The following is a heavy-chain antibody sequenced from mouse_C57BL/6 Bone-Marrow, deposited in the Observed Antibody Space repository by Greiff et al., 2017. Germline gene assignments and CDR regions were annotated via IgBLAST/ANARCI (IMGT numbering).Heavy chain of an antibody. CDR3: ARLVLDY. CDR2: IYPGDGDT. Sequence: QVQLQQSGPELVKPGASVKISCKASGYAFSSSWMNWVKQRPGKGLEWIGRIYPGDGDTNYNGKFKGKATLTADKSSSTAYMQHSSLTSEDSAVYFCARLVLDYWGRGTALAVSA. CDR1: GYAFSSSW. D-gene: IGHD1-1*02. J-gene: IGHJ2*01. V-gene: IGHV1-82*01.